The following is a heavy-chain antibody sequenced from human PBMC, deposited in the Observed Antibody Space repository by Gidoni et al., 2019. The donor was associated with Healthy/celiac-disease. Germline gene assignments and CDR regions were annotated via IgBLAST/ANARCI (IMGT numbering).Heavy chain of an antibody. Sequence: VQLVPCGAEVKQPGESLKISCKGSGYSFTRYWIGWVRQMPGKGLEWRVIIYPGDSDTRYSPSFQGQVTISADKSISTAYLQWSSLKASDTAMYYCARLPYGSGSSHYYGMDVWGQGTTVTVSS. CDR1: GYSFTRYW. V-gene: IGHV5-51*01. D-gene: IGHD3-10*01. CDR3: ARLPYGSGSSHYYGMDV. J-gene: IGHJ6*02. CDR2: IYPGDSDT.